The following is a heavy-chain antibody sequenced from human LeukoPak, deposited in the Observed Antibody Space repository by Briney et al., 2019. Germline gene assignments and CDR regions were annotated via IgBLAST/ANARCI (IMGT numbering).Heavy chain of an antibody. CDR1: GGSISSYY. Sequence: SETLSLTCTVSGGSISSYYWSWIRQPPGKGLEWIGYIYYSGSTNYNPSLKSRVTISVDTSKNQFPLKLSSVTAADTAVYYCARDDYGSGILGYWGQGTLVTVSS. D-gene: IGHD3-10*01. V-gene: IGHV4-59*01. CDR3: ARDDYGSGILGY. J-gene: IGHJ4*02. CDR2: IYYSGST.